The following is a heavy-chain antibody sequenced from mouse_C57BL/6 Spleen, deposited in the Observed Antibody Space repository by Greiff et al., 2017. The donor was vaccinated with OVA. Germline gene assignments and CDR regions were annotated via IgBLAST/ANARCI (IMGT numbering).Heavy chain of an antibody. CDR3: ARKGDMGYGNYYFDY. CDR2: IYPRDGST. Sequence: QVQLQQSGPELVKPGASVKLSCKASGYTFTSYDINWVKQRPGQGLEWIGWIYPRDGSTKYNEKFKGKATLTVDTSSSTAYMELHSLTSEDSAVYFCARKGDMGYGNYYFDYWGQGTTLTVSS. J-gene: IGHJ2*01. V-gene: IGHV1-85*01. CDR1: GYTFTSYD. D-gene: IGHD2-1*01.